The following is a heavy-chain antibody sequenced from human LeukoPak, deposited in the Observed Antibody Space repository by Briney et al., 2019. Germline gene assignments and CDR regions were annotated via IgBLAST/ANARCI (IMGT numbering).Heavy chain of an antibody. CDR2: IKQEGSEK. D-gene: IGHD3-10*01. J-gene: IGHJ4*02. V-gene: IGHV3-7*01. CDR1: GFTLTSYW. CDR3: ASQSYGLFEY. Sequence: GGSLRLSCAASGFTLTSYWMSWVRQSPGKGLEWVANIKQEGSEKYYVDSVKGRFTISRDNAKNSLYLQMNSLRAEDTAVYFCASQSYGLFEYWGQGTLVTVSS.